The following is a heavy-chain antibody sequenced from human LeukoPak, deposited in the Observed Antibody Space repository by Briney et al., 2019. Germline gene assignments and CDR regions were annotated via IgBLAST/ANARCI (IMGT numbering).Heavy chain of an antibody. D-gene: IGHD3-16*01. CDR2: ISYDGSNK. CDR1: GFTFSSYA. V-gene: IGHV3-30*04. J-gene: IGHJ3*02. CDR3: ARGLITGSAFDI. Sequence: GGSLRLSCAASGFTFSSYAMHWVRQAPGKGLEWVAVISYDGSNKYYADSVKGRFTISRDNSKNTLYLQMNSLRAEDTAVYYCARGLITGSAFDIWGQGTMVTVSS.